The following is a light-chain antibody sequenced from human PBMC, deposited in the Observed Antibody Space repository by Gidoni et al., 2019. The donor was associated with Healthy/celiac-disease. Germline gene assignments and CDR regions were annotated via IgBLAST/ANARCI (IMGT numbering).Light chain of an antibody. Sequence: EIVLTQSPATLALSPGERATLSCRARQSVSSYLAWYQQKPGQAPTLLIYDASNRATGIPARFSGSGSGTDFTLTISSLEPEDFAVYYCQQRSNWPPRLTFGGGTKVEIK. V-gene: IGKV3-11*01. J-gene: IGKJ4*01. CDR1: QSVSSY. CDR3: QQRSNWPPRLT. CDR2: DAS.